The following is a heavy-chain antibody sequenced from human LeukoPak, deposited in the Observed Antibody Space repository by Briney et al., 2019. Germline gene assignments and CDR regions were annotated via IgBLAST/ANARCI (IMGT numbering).Heavy chain of an antibody. CDR2: IWYDGSNK. Sequence: PGGSLRLSCAASGFTFSSYGMHWVRQAPGKGLEWVAVIWYDGSNKQYADSVKGRFTISRDNSKNTLYLHMNSLRAEDTAVYYCAKDPVYVGVDTPMVGGIDYWGQGTLVTVSS. J-gene: IGHJ4*02. D-gene: IGHD5-18*01. CDR1: GFTFSSYG. CDR3: AKDPVYVGVDTPMVGGIDY. V-gene: IGHV3-33*06.